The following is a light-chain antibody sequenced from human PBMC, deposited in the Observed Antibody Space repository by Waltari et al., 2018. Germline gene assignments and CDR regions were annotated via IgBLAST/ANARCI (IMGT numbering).Light chain of an antibody. CDR3: SSYVSTDTVL. CDR2: EVS. Sequence: QSALTQPASVSGSPGQSITISCTGTRSDIGGYNFVSWYQQHPGKAPHLMIYEVSYRPSGISNRFSGSKSGNTASLTISGLQADDEADYYCSSYVSTDTVLFGGGTKLTVL. CDR1: RSDIGGYNF. V-gene: IGLV2-14*01. J-gene: IGLJ3*02.